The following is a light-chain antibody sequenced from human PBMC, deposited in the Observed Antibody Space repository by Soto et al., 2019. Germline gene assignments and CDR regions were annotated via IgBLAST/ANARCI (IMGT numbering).Light chain of an antibody. J-gene: IGLJ3*02. CDR2: LNSDGSH. CDR3: QTWGTGHWV. CDR1: SGHSTYA. Sequence: QPVLTQSPSASASLGASVKLTCTLSSGHSTYAIAWHQQQPEKGPRYLMKLNSDGSHTKGDGLPDRFSGSSSGAERYLTISSLQSEDEADYYCQTWGTGHWVFGGGTKLTVL. V-gene: IGLV4-69*01.